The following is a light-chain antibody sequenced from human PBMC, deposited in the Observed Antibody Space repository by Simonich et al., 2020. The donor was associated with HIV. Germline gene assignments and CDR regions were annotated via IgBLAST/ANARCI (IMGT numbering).Light chain of an antibody. CDR3: QQYYSTPPLT. CDR2: WAA. CDR1: QSVLYNSNNKHY. V-gene: IGKV4-1*01. Sequence: DIVMTQSPDSLAVSLGERAPINCKSSQSVLYNSNNKHYLAWYQQKPGQPPTLLIYWAATRESGVPDRFSGSWSGTDFTLTISSLQAEDVAVYYCQQYYSTPPLTVGGGTKVEIK. J-gene: IGKJ4*01.